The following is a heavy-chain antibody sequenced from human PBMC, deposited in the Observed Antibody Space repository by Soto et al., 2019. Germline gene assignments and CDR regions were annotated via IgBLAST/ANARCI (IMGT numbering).Heavy chain of an antibody. V-gene: IGHV1-69*12. J-gene: IGHJ6*02. CDR1: GGTFSSYA. Sequence: QVQLVQSGAEVKKPGSSVKVSCKASGGTFSSYAISWVRQAPGQGLEWMEGIIPIFGTADYAQKFKGRVTITADASRSTAYMEMSSLRSEDTAVYYCARVANYYVSPLVLYGMDVWGQGTTVTVSS. CDR3: ARVANYYVSPLVLYGMDV. CDR2: IIPIFGTA. D-gene: IGHD3-10*02.